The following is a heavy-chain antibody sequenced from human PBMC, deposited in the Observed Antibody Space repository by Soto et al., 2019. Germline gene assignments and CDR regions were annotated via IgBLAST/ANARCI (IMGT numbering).Heavy chain of an antibody. D-gene: IGHD3-22*01. CDR1: GGSFSGYY. CDR2: INHSGST. J-gene: IGHJ4*02. Sequence: SETLSLTCAVYGGSFSGYYWSWIRQPPGKGLEWIGEINHSGSTNYNPSLKSRVTISVDTSKNQFSLKLSSVTAADTAVYYCASAVVITPGYLDYWGQGTLVTVSS. V-gene: IGHV4-34*01. CDR3: ASAVVITPGYLDY.